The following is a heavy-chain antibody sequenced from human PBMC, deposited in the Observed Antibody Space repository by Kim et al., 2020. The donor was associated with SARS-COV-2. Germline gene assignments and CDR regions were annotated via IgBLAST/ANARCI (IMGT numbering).Heavy chain of an antibody. V-gene: IGHV3-11*06. Sequence: SATDRFTISRDNARNPLYLQMNSLRAEDTAVYYCASEGDLYSSGKDAFDLWGQGTMVTVSS. J-gene: IGHJ3*01. D-gene: IGHD6-19*01. CDR3: ASEGDLYSSGKDAFDL.